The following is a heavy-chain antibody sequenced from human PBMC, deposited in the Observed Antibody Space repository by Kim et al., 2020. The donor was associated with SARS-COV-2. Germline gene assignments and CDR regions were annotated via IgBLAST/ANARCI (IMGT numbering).Heavy chain of an antibody. J-gene: IGHJ6*03. CDR2: ISSSSSYI. V-gene: IGHV3-21*01. D-gene: IGHD3-10*01. CDR1: GFTFSSYS. CDR3: ARTAGITMVQGDVYYYYYMDV. Sequence: GGSLRLSCAASGFTFSSYSMNWVRQAPGKGLEWVSSISSSSSYIYYADSVKGRFTISRDNAKNSLYLQMNSLRAEDTAVYYCARTAGITMVQGDVYYYYYMDVWGKGTTVTVSS.